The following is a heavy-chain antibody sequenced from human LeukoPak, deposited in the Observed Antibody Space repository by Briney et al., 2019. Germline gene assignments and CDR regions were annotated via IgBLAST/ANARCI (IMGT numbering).Heavy chain of an antibody. CDR1: GGSFSGYY. CDR2: INHSGST. J-gene: IGHJ4*02. Sequence: SETLSLTCAVYGGSFSGYYWSWIRQPPGKGLEWIGEINHSGSTNYNPSLKSRVTISVDTSKNQFSLKLSSVTAADTAVYYCARKVDYWGQGTLVTVSS. V-gene: IGHV4-34*01. CDR3: ARKVDY.